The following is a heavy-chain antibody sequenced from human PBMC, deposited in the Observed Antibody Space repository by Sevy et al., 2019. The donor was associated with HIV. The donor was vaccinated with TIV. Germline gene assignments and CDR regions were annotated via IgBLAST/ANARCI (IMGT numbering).Heavy chain of an antibody. CDR2: ISSSSSYI. D-gene: IGHD1-26*01. J-gene: IGHJ6*02. V-gene: IGHV3-21*04. CDR1: GFTFSSYS. CDR3: ARDCNSATCLWGLDV. Sequence: GGSLRLSCAASGFTFSSYSMNWVRQAPGKGLEWVSSISSSSSYIYYADSVKGRFTISRDNAKNSLYLQMNSLRGEDTALYYCARDCNSATCLWGLDVWGQGTTVTVSS.